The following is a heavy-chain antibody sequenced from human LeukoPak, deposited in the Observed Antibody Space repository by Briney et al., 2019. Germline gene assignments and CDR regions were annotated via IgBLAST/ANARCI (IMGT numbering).Heavy chain of an antibody. J-gene: IGHJ4*02. CDR2: ISGSGGST. Sequence: PGGSLRLSCAASGFTFSSYAMSWVRQAPGKGLEWVSGISGSGGSTYYADSVKGRFTISRDNSKNTLYLQMNSLRAEDTAVYYCAKDYYSGSYRYFDYWGQGTLVTVSS. CDR3: AKDYYSGSYRYFDY. V-gene: IGHV3-23*01. D-gene: IGHD1-26*01. CDR1: GFTFSSYA.